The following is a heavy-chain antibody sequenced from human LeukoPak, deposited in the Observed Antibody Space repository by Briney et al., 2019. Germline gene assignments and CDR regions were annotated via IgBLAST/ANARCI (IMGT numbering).Heavy chain of an antibody. D-gene: IGHD6-6*01. CDR3: TRHLARYYMDV. CDR2: IKSKTDGGTT. J-gene: IGHJ6*03. Sequence: PGGSLRLSCAASGFTFSNAWMSWVRQAPGKGLEWVGRIKSKTDGGTTDYAAPVKGRFTISRDDSKNTLYLQMNSLQTEDTAVYYCTRHLARYYMDVWGKGTTVTVSS. V-gene: IGHV3-15*01. CDR1: GFTFSNAW.